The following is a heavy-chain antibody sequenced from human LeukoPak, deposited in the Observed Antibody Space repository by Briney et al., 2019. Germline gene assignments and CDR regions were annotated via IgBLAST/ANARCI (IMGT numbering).Heavy chain of an antibody. CDR2: ISWHSGSI. D-gene: IGHD3-22*01. Sequence: GGSLRLSCAASGFTFHDYAMHWVRQGPGKGLEWVSGISWHSGSIGYADSVKGRFTISRDNAKNSLYLQMNSLRAEDTALYYCAKDTWDSSGYLSLWGQGTLVTVSS. CDR1: GFTFHDYA. CDR3: AKDTWDSSGYLSL. J-gene: IGHJ4*02. V-gene: IGHV3-9*01.